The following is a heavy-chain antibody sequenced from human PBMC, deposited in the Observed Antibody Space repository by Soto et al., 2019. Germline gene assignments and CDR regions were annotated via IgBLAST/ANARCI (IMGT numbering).Heavy chain of an antibody. Sequence: ASVKVSCKASGYTFTSYGISWVRQAPGQRLEWMGWINAGNGNTKYSQKFQGRVTITRDTSASTAYMELSGLRSEDTAVYSCARDLGFGLSDYWGQGTLVTVSS. CDR2: INAGNGNT. J-gene: IGHJ4*02. CDR3: ARDLGFGLSDY. CDR1: GYTFTSYG. V-gene: IGHV1-3*01. D-gene: IGHD3-10*01.